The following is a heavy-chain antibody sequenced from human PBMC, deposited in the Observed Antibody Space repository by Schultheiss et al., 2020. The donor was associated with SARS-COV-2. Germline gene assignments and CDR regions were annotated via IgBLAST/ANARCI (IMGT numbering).Heavy chain of an antibody. CDR2: ISYDGSNK. CDR3: ARGEYSSSWYYFDY. J-gene: IGHJ4*02. V-gene: IGHV3-30-3*01. CDR1: GFTFSSYA. D-gene: IGHD6-13*01. Sequence: GSLRLSCAASGFTFSSYAMHWVRQAPGKGLEWVAVISYDGSNKYYADSVKGRFTISRDNAKNSLYLQMNSLRAEDTAVYYCARGEYSSSWYYFDYWGQGTLVTVSS.